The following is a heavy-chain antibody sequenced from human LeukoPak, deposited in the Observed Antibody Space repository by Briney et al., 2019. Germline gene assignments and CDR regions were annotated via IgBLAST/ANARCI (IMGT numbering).Heavy chain of an antibody. J-gene: IGHJ5*01. CDR3: AKDASPYSNYAVRWFDS. CDR2: ISGDAITT. CDR1: GFSFRAYI. D-gene: IGHD4/OR15-4a*01. V-gene: IGHV3-23*01. Sequence: GGSLRLSCTASGFSFRAYIMAWVRQVPGKGLEWISAISGDAITTYYAVPVKGRFTISRDNFRNTLSLQMDSLRADDSAVYYCAKDASPYSNYAVRWFDSWGQGTLVTVSS.